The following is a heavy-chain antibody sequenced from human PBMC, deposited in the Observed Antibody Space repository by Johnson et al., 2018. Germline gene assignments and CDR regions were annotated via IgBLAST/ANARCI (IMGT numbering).Heavy chain of an antibody. CDR1: GGSFSGYY. V-gene: IGHV4-34*01. CDR3: ARGRRAARRGDAFDI. J-gene: IGHJ3*02. D-gene: IGHD6-6*01. Sequence: QVQLQQWGAGLLKXSETXSLXCAVYGGSFSGYYWSWIRQPPGKGLEWIGEINHSGSTNYNPSLKSRVTISVDTSNNQFSLKLSSVTAADRAGYCCARGRRAARRGDAFDIWGQGTMVTVSS. CDR2: INHSGST.